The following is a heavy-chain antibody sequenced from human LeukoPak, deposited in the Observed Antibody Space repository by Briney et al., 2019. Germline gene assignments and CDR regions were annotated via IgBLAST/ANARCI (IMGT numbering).Heavy chain of an antibody. Sequence: VASVKVSCKASGGTFSSYAISWVRQAPGQGLEWMGGIIPIFGTANYAQKFQGRVTITADESTSTAYMELSSLRSEDTAVYYCARADSLNYYYYMDVWGKGTTVTVSS. CDR1: GGTFSSYA. CDR2: IIPIFGTA. D-gene: IGHD5-18*01. CDR3: ARADSLNYYYYMDV. V-gene: IGHV1-69*13. J-gene: IGHJ6*03.